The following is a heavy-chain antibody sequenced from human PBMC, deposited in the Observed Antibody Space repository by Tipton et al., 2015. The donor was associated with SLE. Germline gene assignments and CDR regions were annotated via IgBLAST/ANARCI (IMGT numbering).Heavy chain of an antibody. Sequence: TLSLTCTVSGASISSIDYYWGWFRQPPGRGLAWIGSIYYTGNTFYSPSLKSRVTISLGPSKNQFSLRLSSVTAADTAVYYCARDGSPTAAGSPLLYWGQGTLVTVSS. V-gene: IGHV4-39*07. D-gene: IGHD6-13*01. J-gene: IGHJ4*02. CDR2: IYYTGNT. CDR3: ARDGSPTAAGSPLLY. CDR1: GASISSIDYY.